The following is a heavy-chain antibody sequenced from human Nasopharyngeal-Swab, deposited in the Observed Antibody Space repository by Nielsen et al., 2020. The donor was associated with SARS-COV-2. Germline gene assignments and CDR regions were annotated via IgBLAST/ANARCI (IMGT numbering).Heavy chain of an antibody. V-gene: IGHV4-31*03. CDR1: GGSISSGGYY. CDR3: ATREVPAAMPLDAFDI. J-gene: IGHJ3*02. D-gene: IGHD2-2*01. CDR2: IYYSGST. Sequence: SETLSLTCTVSGGSISSGGYYGSGSRQHPGKGLEWIGYIYYSGSTYYNPSLKSRVTISVDTSKNQFSLKLSSVTAADTAVYYCATREVPAAMPLDAFDIWGQGTMVTVSS.